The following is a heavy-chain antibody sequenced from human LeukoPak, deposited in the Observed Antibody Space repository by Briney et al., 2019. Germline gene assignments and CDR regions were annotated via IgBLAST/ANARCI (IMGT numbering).Heavy chain of an antibody. D-gene: IGHD3-10*01. Sequence: GGSLRLSCAASGFTFSSYWMSWVRQAPGKGLEWVANIKQDGSEKYYVDSVKGRFTISRDNAKNSLYLQMNSLRAEDTAVYYCARDSKDAMVRGAFDYWGQGTLVTVSS. V-gene: IGHV3-7*01. J-gene: IGHJ4*02. CDR1: GFTFSSYW. CDR3: ARDSKDAMVRGAFDY. CDR2: IKQDGSEK.